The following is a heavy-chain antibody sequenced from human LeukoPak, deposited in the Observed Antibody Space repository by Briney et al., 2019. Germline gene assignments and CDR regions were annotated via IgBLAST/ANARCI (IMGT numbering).Heavy chain of an antibody. CDR3: ARALTIGGFDY. J-gene: IGHJ4*02. V-gene: IGHV1-18*04. CDR1: GYTFTSYG. Sequence: ASVKVSCKASGYTFTSYGISWVRQAPGQGLEWMGWISAYNGNTNYALKLQGRVTMTTDTSTSAAYMELRSLRSDDTAVYYCARALTIGGFDYWGQGTLVTVSS. D-gene: IGHD3-9*01. CDR2: ISAYNGNT.